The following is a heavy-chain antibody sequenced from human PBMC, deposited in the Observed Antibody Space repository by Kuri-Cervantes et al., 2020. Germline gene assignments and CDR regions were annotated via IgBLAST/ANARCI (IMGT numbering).Heavy chain of an antibody. CDR1: GYTFTSYY. D-gene: IGHD3-22*01. Sequence: ASVKVSCKASGYTFTSYYMHWVRQAPGQGLEWMGIINPSGGSTSYAQKFQGRVTMTRDTSTSTVYMELSSLRSEDTAAYNCARVNYYDSSRNAFDIWGQGTVVTVSS. CDR2: INPSGGST. CDR3: ARVNYYDSSRNAFDI. V-gene: IGHV1-46*01. J-gene: IGHJ3*02.